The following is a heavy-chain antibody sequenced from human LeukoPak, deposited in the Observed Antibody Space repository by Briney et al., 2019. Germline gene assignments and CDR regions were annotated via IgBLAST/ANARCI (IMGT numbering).Heavy chain of an antibody. D-gene: IGHD3-22*01. V-gene: IGHV3-30*18. CDR1: GFTFSSYG. CDR2: ISYDGSNK. CDR3: AKDLYDSSGYYYGYYYGMDV. Sequence: PGGSLRLSCAASGFTFSSYGMHWVRRAPGKGLEWVAVISYDGSNKYYADSVKGRFTISRDNSKNTLYLQMNSLRAEDTAVYYCAKDLYDSSGYYYGYYYGMDVWGQGTTVTVSS. J-gene: IGHJ6*02.